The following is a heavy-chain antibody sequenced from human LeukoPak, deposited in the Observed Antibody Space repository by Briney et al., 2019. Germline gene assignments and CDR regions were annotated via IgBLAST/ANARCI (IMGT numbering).Heavy chain of an antibody. CDR2: IYSGGST. J-gene: IGHJ4*02. Sequence: QFGGSLRLSCAASGFTVSSDYMSWVRQAPGKGLEWVSVIYSGGSTYYADSVKGRFTISRDNSKNTLYLQMNSLRAEDTAVYYCARERAYSNYEVWGQGTLVTVSS. V-gene: IGHV3-53*01. D-gene: IGHD4-11*01. CDR3: ARERAYSNYEV. CDR1: GFTVSSDY.